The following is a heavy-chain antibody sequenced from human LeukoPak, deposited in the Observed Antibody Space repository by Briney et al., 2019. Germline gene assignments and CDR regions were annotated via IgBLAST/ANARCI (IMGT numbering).Heavy chain of an antibody. CDR2: INHSGST. D-gene: IGHD3-10*01. CDR3: ARGKSGLVRGVTRAYAFDI. CDR1: GGSFSGYY. V-gene: IGHV4-34*01. Sequence: PSENLSLTCAVYGGSFSGYYWSWIRQPPGKGLKWIGEINHSGSTNYNPSLKSRVTISVDTSKRQFSLKLSSVTAADTAVYYCARGKSGLVRGVTRAYAFDIWGQGTMVTVSS. J-gene: IGHJ3*02.